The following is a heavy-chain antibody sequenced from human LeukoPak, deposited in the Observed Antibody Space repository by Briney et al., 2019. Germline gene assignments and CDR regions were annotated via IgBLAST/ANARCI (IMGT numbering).Heavy chain of an antibody. V-gene: IGHV4-4*07. CDR3: ARGGIAVAGTGAYFDY. Sequence: SETLSLTCTVSGGSISTFYWSWIRQPAGKGLEWLGRIYTSGNTNYNPSLKSRVTMSVDTSKNQFSLKLSSVTAADTAVYYCARGGIAVAGTGAYFDYWGQGTLVTVSS. J-gene: IGHJ4*02. CDR1: GGSISTFY. D-gene: IGHD6-19*01. CDR2: IYTSGNT.